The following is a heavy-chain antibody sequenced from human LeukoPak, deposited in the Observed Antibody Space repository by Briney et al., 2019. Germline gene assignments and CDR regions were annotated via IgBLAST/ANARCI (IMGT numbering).Heavy chain of an antibody. CDR3: AADCSSTSCYTSPFDY. J-gene: IGHJ4*02. CDR1: GFTVSSNY. CDR2: IYSGGST. Sequence: PGGSLRLSCAASGFTVSSNYMSWVRPAPGKGLEWVSVIYSGGSTYYADSVKGRFTISRDNSKNTLYLQMNSLRAEDTAVYYCAADCSSTSCYTSPFDYWGQGALVTVSS. D-gene: IGHD2-2*02. V-gene: IGHV3-66*01.